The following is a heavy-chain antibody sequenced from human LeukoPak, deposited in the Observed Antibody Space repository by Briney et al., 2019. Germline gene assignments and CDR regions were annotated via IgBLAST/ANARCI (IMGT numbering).Heavy chain of an antibody. CDR3: ARDHQLQNGNWFDP. CDR1: GFTFSSYG. Sequence: HPGGSLRLSCAASGFTFSSYGMHWVRQAPGKGLEWEAAISYDGSSKYYADSVKGRFSVSRDNSKSTLYLQMSSLRPEDTAVYYCARDHQLQNGNWFDPWGQGTLVTVSS. V-gene: IGHV3-30*03. J-gene: IGHJ5*02. D-gene: IGHD2-2*01. CDR2: ISYDGSSK.